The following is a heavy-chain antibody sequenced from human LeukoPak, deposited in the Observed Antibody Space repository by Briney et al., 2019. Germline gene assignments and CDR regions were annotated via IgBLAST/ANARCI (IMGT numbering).Heavy chain of an antibody. CDR2: ISSNGGST. CDR1: GFTFSNYV. CDR3: ARGNNYGYYYYYYMDV. Sequence: GGSLRLSCAAFGFTFSNYVMHWVRQAPGKGLEYVSAISSNGGSTYYANSVKGRFTISRDNSKNTLYLQMGSLRAEDMAVYYCARGNNYGYYYYYYMDVWGKGTTVTISS. J-gene: IGHJ6*03. D-gene: IGHD4-17*01. V-gene: IGHV3-64*01.